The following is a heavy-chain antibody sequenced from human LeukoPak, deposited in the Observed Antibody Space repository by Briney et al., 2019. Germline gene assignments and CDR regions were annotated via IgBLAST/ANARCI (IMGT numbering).Heavy chain of an antibody. CDR3: AREVIAVVVAATAFDI. V-gene: IGHV1-18*01. Sequence: ASVKVSCKASGYTFTSYGISWVRQAPGQGLEWMGWISAYNGNTNYAQKLQGRVTMTTDTSTSTAYMELRSLRSDDTAVYYCAREVIAVVVAATAFDIWGQGTMVTVSS. J-gene: IGHJ3*02. CDR2: ISAYNGNT. D-gene: IGHD2-15*01. CDR1: GYTFTSYG.